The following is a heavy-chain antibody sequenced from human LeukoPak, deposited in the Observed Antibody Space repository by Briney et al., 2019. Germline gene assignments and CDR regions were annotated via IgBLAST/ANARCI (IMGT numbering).Heavy chain of an antibody. CDR1: GGSLSGYY. D-gene: IGHD6-13*01. J-gene: IGHJ3*02. CDR3: TRGQGIAI. V-gene: IGHV4-34*01. CDR2: INHSGGI. Sequence: PSETLSLTCAVYGGSLSGYYWSCIRQPPGKGLEWIGEINHSGGINYDPPLKSRVTISVDTSKNQFSLNLNSVTAADTAVYYCTRGQGIAIWGQGTKVTVSS.